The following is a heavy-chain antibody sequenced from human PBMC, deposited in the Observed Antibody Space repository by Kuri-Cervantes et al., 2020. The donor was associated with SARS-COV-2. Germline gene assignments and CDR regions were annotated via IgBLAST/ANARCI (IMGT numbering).Heavy chain of an antibody. CDR2: IIPMYDAT. CDR1: GGTFTNYA. Sequence: SVKVSCKASGGTFTNYAITWVRQAPGQGFEWMGRIIPMYDATDFAQKFQGRVTINADESTRTAYMELSSLSSEDTAVYYCARVGSTLVMSFDYYYFDCWGQGTLVTVSS. D-gene: IGHD5-12*01. J-gene: IGHJ4*02. CDR3: ARVGSTLVMSFDYYYFDC. V-gene: IGHV1-69*13.